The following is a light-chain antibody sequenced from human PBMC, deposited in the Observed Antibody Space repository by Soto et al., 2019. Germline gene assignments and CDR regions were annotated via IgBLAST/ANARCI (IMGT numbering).Light chain of an antibody. CDR3: CSYAGSSTYV. CDR1: SSDFGSYNL. Sequence: QSAVTQPASVSGSPGQSITISCTGTSSDFGSYNLVSWYQQHPGKAPKLMIYEDSKRPSGVSNRFSGSKSGNTASLTISGLQAEDVADYYCCSYAGSSTYVFGTGTKVTVL. V-gene: IGLV2-23*01. CDR2: EDS. J-gene: IGLJ1*01.